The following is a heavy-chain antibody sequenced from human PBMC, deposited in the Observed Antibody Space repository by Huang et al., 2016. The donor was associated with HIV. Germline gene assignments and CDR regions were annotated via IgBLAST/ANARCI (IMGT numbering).Heavy chain of an antibody. CDR2: IYSGGTT. CDR3: AKEGDTGAALGY. CDR1: GFTVSTN. V-gene: IGHV3-53*01. D-gene: IGHD2-8*02. Sequence: EVQLVESGGGLIQPGGSLRLSCAASGFTVSTNSLIYSGGTTYYADSVKGRFTISRDDSENTLYLHMTSLRAGDTAVYYCAKEGDTGAALGYWGQGTLVTVS. J-gene: IGHJ4*02.